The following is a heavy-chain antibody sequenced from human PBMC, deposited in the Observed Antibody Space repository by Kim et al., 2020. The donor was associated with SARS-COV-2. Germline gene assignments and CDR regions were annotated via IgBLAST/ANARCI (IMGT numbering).Heavy chain of an antibody. Sequence: SETLSLTCTVSGGSISSGGYYWSWIRQHPGKGLEWIGYIYYSGSTYYNPSLKSRVTISVDTSKNQFSLKLSSVTAADTAVYYCARGNSTYDFWSGYSKPFDYWGQGTLVTVSS. CDR1: GGSISSGGYY. D-gene: IGHD3-3*01. CDR3: ARGNSTYDFWSGYSKPFDY. V-gene: IGHV4-31*03. CDR2: IYYSGST. J-gene: IGHJ4*02.